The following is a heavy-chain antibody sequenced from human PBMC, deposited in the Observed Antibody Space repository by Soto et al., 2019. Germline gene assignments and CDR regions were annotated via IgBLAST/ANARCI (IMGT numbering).Heavy chain of an antibody. J-gene: IGHJ4*02. CDR2: ISYDGSNK. CDR3: ARDRRPTYYYDSSGYYNY. V-gene: IGHV3-30-3*01. CDR1: GFTFSSYA. D-gene: IGHD3-22*01. Sequence: GGSLRLSCAAYGFTFSSYAMHWVRQAPGKGLEWVAVISYDGSNKYYADSVKGRFTISRDNSKNTLYLQMNSLRAEDTAVYYCARDRRPTYYYDSSGYYNYWGQGTLVTVSS.